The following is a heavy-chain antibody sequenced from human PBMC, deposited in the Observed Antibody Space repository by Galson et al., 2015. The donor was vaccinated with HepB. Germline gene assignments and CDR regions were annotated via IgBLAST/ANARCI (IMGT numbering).Heavy chain of an antibody. D-gene: IGHD4-17*01. CDR2: IWYDGSNT. V-gene: IGHV3-33*01. CDR1: GFTFSDYG. CDR3: VREQYGDDDAFDI. J-gene: IGHJ3*02. Sequence: SLRLSCAASGFTFSDYGMHWVRQAPGKGLEWVGGIWYDGSNTYYSDSVKDRFTISRDNSKDRMHLEMNSLRAEDTAVYYCVREQYGDDDAFDIWGHGTMVTVSS.